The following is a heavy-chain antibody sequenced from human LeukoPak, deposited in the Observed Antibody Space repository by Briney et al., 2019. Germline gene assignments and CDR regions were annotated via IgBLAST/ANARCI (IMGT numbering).Heavy chain of an antibody. D-gene: IGHD3-22*01. CDR3: ARRYYYDSSGYLPFDP. V-gene: IGHV4-59*01. Sequence: PSETLSLTCTVSGGSISSYYWSWIRQPPGKGLEWIGYIYYSGSTNYNPSLKSRVTISVDTSKNQFSLKLSSVTAADTAVYYCARRYYYDSSGYLPFDPWGQGTLVTVSS. CDR1: GGSISSYY. CDR2: IYYSGST. J-gene: IGHJ5*02.